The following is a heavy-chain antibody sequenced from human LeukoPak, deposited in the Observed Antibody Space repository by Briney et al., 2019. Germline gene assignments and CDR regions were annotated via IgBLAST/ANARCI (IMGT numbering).Heavy chain of an antibody. CDR2: ISSSSSYI. CDR1: GFTFRSYS. Sequence: GWSLRLSCAASGFTFRSYSTNWLRQAPGKGLEWVSSISSSSSYIYYADSVKGRFTISRDNAKNSLYLQMNSLRAEDTAVYYCARLEYSSSRDYYYYGMDVWGQGTTVTVSS. V-gene: IGHV3-21*01. J-gene: IGHJ6*02. CDR3: ARLEYSSSRDYYYYGMDV. D-gene: IGHD6-6*01.